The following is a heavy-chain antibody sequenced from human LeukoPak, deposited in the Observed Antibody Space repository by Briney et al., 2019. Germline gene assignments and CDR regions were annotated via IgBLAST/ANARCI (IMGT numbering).Heavy chain of an antibody. CDR3: ARDAVDTANAV. D-gene: IGHD5-18*01. V-gene: IGHV3-74*01. CDR1: GFTFSSYA. J-gene: IGHJ6*02. CDR2: INSDGSIT. Sequence: GGSLRLSCAASGFTFSSYAMSWVRQAPGKGLVWVSHINSDGSITSYADSVKGRFTISRDNAKNTLYLQMNSPRAEDTAVYYCARDAVDTANAVWGQGTTVTVSS.